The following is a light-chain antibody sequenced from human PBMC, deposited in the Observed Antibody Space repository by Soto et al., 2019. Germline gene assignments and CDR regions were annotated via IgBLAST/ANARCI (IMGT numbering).Light chain of an antibody. CDR1: QGIGDT. CDR2: GAS. V-gene: IGKV3D-15*01. CDR3: QQYNNWPPGT. Sequence: EVVLTQSPATLSVSPGEGVTLSCRASQGIGDTLAWYQHKPGQTPRLLIYGASNRATGIPDRFSGSGSGTDFTLTISSLQSEDFAVYYCQQYNNWPPGTFGQGTKVDIK. J-gene: IGKJ1*01.